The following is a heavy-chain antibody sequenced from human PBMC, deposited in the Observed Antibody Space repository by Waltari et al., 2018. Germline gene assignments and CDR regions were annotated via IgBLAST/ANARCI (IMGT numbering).Heavy chain of an antibody. CDR3: ARGRDVFANFDYNWFD. V-gene: IGHV1-8*02. CDR1: GYTFINYE. Sequence: QVQLVQSGAEVLKPGASVKVSCQASGYTFINYEINWVRQAAGQGLEWMGWVNPNTGATAYAQKFQGRITMTWDTSISTAYMELTNLRSDDTAVLYCARGRDVFANFDYNWFD. D-gene: IGHD2-21*01. J-gene: IGHJ5*01. CDR2: VNPNTGAT.